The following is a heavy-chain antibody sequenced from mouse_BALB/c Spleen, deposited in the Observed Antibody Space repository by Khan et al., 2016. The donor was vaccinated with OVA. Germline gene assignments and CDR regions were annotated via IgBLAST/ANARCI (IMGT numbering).Heavy chain of an antibody. J-gene: IGHJ2*01. CDR2: INPSTGYT. V-gene: IGHV1-7*01. Sequence: QEDGAELAKPGASVKMSCKASGYTFINYWILWVKQRPGQGLEWIGYINPSTGYTEYNQNFKDKATLTADKSSSTAYMQLSSLTSEDSAVYYCARRGLRWDFDYWGQGTTLTVSS. CDR3: ARRGLRWDFDY. D-gene: IGHD1-1*01. CDR1: GYTFINYW.